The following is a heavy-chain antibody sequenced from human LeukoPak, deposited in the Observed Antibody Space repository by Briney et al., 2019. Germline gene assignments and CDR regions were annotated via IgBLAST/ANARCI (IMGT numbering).Heavy chain of an antibody. Sequence: GGSLRLSCAASGLTFSSYAMSWVRQAPGKGLEWVSAIRDSDGRTYYADSVKGRFTISRDNSKNTLYLQMNGLRAEGTAVYYCAKDVIRVGASHFDYWGQGTLVTVSS. CDR3: AKDVIRVGASHFDY. CDR1: GLTFSSYA. CDR2: IRDSDGRT. J-gene: IGHJ4*02. V-gene: IGHV3-23*01. D-gene: IGHD2/OR15-2a*01.